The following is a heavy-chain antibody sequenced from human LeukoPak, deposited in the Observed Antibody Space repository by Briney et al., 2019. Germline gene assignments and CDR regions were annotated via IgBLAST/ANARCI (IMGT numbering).Heavy chain of an antibody. CDR1: GGSISSYY. CDR3: ARDPLGYYDSSGSYGMDV. CDR2: IYTSGST. V-gene: IGHV4-4*07. D-gene: IGHD3-22*01. J-gene: IGHJ6*02. Sequence: PSETLSLTCTVSGGSISSYYWSWIRQPAGKGLEWLGRIYTSGSTNYNPSLKSRVTMSVDTSKNQFSLKLSSVTAADTAVYYCARDPLGYYDSSGSYGMDVWGQGTTVTVSS.